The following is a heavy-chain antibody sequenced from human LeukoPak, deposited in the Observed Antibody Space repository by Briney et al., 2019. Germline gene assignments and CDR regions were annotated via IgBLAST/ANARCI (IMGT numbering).Heavy chain of an antibody. CDR1: GFTFSSYA. D-gene: IGHD3-22*01. J-gene: IGHJ4*02. Sequence: GGSLRLSCAASGFTFSSYAMSWVRQAPGKGLEWVSAISGSGGSTYYADSVKGRFTISRDNAKNSLYLQMNSLRAEDTAVYYCARHYYFGSGAYYYREFDYWGQGTLVTVSS. V-gene: IGHV3-23*01. CDR2: ISGSGGST. CDR3: ARHYYFGSGAYYYREFDY.